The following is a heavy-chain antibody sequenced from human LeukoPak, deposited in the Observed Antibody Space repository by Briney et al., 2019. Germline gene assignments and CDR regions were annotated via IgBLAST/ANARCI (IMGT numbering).Heavy chain of an antibody. CDR3: ARDSAIYYDILTGPKECAAFDI. Sequence: GGSLRLSCAASGFTVSSNYMRWVPPAPGKGLEGGSIIYSGGSTNYADSVKGRFTISRDNSKNTLYLQMNSLRAEDTAVYYCARDSAIYYDILTGPKECAAFDIWGQGTMVTVS. D-gene: IGHD3-9*01. J-gene: IGHJ3*02. CDR1: GFTVSSNY. CDR2: IYSGGST. V-gene: IGHV3-53*01.